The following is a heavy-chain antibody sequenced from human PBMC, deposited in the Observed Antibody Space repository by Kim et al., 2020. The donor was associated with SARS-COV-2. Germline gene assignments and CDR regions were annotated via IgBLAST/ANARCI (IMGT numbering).Heavy chain of an antibody. CDR3: FGDWGY. Sequence: GGSLRLSCAASGLPLNKYWMSWVRQAPGKGLEWVANIKQDGSEKNYVDSVKGRFTISRDNARNSVYLQMNSLRGEDTDVCYCFGDWGYWGQGTLVTVTS. V-gene: IGHV3-7*03. D-gene: IGHD3-16*01. CDR2: IKQDGSEK. CDR1: GLPLNKYW. J-gene: IGHJ4*02.